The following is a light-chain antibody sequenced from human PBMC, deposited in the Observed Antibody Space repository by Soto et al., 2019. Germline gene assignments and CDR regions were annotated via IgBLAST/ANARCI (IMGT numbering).Light chain of an antibody. V-gene: IGLV1-44*01. CDR1: SSNIGSNA. J-gene: IGLJ2*01. CDR3: AAWDDSLNAVL. CDR2: STT. Sequence: QSVLTQPPSASGTPGQRVTISCPGSSSNIGSNAVNWYQQVPGTAPKLLIYSTTQRPSGVPDRFSGSKSGTSASLAISGLQSDDEADYYCAAWDDSLNAVLFGEGTTLTVL.